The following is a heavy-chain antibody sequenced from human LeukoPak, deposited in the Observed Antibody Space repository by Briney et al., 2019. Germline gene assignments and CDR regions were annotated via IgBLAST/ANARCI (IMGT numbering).Heavy chain of an antibody. Sequence: GGSLRLSCVASGFNFTKNDMHWVRQTTKRGLEWVSAIGVGGDTYYADPVKGRSTISRENGKNSVYLQMNSLRAGDTAVYFCAKAFDYNGLRGEGGSFDCWGQGALVTVSS. CDR1: GFNFTKND. CDR2: IGVGGDT. J-gene: IGHJ4*02. V-gene: IGHV3-13*01. D-gene: IGHD4-11*01. CDR3: AKAFDYNGLRGEGGSFDC.